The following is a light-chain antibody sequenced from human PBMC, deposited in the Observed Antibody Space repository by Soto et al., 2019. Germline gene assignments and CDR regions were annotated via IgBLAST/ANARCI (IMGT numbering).Light chain of an antibody. J-gene: IGKJ1*01. V-gene: IGKV3-20*01. CDR3: QQYGSSRGT. Sequence: EILLTQSPGTLSLSPGERATLSCRASQSVAGRYLAWYQQKPGQAPRLVIYGASNRATGIPDRFSGSGSGKDFTLTISRLQPEDFAVYYCQQYGSSRGTFGPGNKVEIK. CDR2: GAS. CDR1: QSVAGRY.